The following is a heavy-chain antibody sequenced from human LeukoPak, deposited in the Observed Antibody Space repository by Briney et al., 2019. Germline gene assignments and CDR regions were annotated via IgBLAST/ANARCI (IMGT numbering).Heavy chain of an antibody. CDR1: GFTFSNAW. D-gene: IGHD2-2*01. V-gene: IGHV3-15*01. Sequence: GGSLRLSCAASGFTFSNAWMSWVRQAPGKGLEWVGRIKSKTDGGTTDYAAPVKGRFTISRDDSKNTLYLQMNSLKTEDTAVYYCIGQRRYYYYYGMDVWGQGTTVTVSS. J-gene: IGHJ6*02. CDR2: IKSKTDGGTT. CDR3: IGQRRYYYYYGMDV.